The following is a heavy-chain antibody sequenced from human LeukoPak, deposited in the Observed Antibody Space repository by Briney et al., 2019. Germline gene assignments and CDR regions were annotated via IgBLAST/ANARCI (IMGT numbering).Heavy chain of an antibody. CDR1: GFTFDDYG. J-gene: IGHJ3*02. V-gene: IGHV3-20*04. CDR3: ARDWVGISRNAFDI. Sequence: GGSLRLSCAASGFTFDDYGMSWVRQALGKGLEWVSNINWYGGSTGYADSVKGRFTISRDNAKKSLYLQMNSLRAEDTALYYCARDWVGISRNAFDIWGQGTMVTVSS. D-gene: IGHD2-21*01. CDR2: INWYGGST.